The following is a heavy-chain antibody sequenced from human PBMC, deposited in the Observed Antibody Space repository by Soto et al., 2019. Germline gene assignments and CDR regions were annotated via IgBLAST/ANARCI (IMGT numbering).Heavy chain of an antibody. CDR2: IYTDGST. V-gene: IGHV3-53*05. D-gene: IGHD6-19*01. J-gene: IGHJ3*02. CDR3: AKVFTLAGPEI. Sequence: PGGSLRLSCAASGITVSSNYMSWVRQAPGKGLEWVSVIYTDGSTYYADSVKGRFTISRDNAKNSLYLQMNSLRAEDTALYYCAKVFTLAGPEIWGQGTMVTVSS. CDR1: GITVSSNY.